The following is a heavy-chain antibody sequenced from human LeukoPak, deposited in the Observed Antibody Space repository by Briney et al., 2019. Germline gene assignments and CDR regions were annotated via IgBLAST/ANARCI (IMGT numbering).Heavy chain of an antibody. J-gene: IGHJ6*03. V-gene: IGHV3-21*01. Sequence: GGSLRLSCAASGFTFGSYSMNWVRQAPGKGLEWVSSISSSSSYIYYADSVKGRFTISRDNARNSLYLQMNSLRAEDTAVYYCARDPRYCSSTSCFNYYYYYYMDVWGKGTTVTVSS. CDR3: ARDPRYCSSTSCFNYYYYYYMDV. D-gene: IGHD2-2*01. CDR1: GFTFGSYS. CDR2: ISSSSSYI.